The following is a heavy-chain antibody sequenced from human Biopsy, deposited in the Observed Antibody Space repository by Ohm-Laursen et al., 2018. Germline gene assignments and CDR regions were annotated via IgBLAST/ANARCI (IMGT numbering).Heavy chain of an antibody. CDR2: IYYTGST. CDR1: RDSISNYY. D-gene: IGHD2-2*01. J-gene: IGHJ4*02. CDR3: ARMPHFDY. Sequence: SETLSLTCTVSRDSISNYYWTWIRQSPGKGLEWIGYIYYTGSTNYNPSLKSRVTVSIHTSRNQFSLKLNSVTAADTAVYYCARMPHFDYWGQGILVTVSS. V-gene: IGHV4-59*01.